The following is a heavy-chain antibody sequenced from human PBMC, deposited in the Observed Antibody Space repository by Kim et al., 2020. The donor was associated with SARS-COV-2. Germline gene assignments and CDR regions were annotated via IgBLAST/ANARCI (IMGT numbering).Heavy chain of an antibody. V-gene: IGHV1-69*04. CDR3: ARAPGWNDGRVVWFDP. D-gene: IGHD1-1*01. Sequence: SVKVSCKASGGTFSSYAISWVRQAPGQGLEWMGRIIPILGIANYAQKFQGRVTITADKSTSTAYMELSSLRSEDTAVYYCARAPGWNDGRVVWFDPWGQ. CDR2: IIPILGIA. J-gene: IGHJ5*02. CDR1: GGTFSSYA.